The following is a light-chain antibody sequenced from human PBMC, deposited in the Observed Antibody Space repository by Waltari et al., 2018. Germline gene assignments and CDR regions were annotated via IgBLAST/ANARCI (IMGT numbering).Light chain of an antibody. J-gene: IGLJ3*02. Sequence: QSALTQPASVSGSPGQSITISCTGTSRDVGSYNLVSWYQQHPGKAPKLMIYEGSKRPSGVSNRCSGSKSGNTASLTISGLQAEDEADYYFCSYAGSSTWVFGGGTKLTVL. CDR3: CSYAGSSTWV. V-gene: IGLV2-23*01. CDR2: EGS. CDR1: SRDVGSYNL.